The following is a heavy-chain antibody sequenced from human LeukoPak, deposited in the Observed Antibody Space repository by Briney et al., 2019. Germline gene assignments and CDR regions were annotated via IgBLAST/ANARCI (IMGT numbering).Heavy chain of an antibody. Sequence: SETLSLTCTVSGGSVSSGSYYWSWIRQPPGKGLEWIGYIYYSGSTNYNPSLKSRVTISVDTSKNQFSLKLSSVTAADTAVYYCARATDWNDAWFDPWGQGTLVTVSS. CDR1: GGSVSSGSYY. V-gene: IGHV4-61*01. CDR2: IYYSGST. CDR3: ARATDWNDAWFDP. J-gene: IGHJ5*02. D-gene: IGHD1-1*01.